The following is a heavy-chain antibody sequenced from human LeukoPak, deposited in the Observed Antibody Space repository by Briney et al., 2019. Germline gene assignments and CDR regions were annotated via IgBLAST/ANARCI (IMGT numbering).Heavy chain of an antibody. J-gene: IGHJ5*02. Sequence: SVKVSCKASGGTFSSYAISWVRQAPGQGLEWMGGIIPIFGTANYAQKFQGRVTITADESTSTAYMELSSLRSEDTAVYYCAREKYYYDSSGYYYYWFDPWGQGTLVTVPS. V-gene: IGHV1-69*13. CDR1: GGTFSSYA. CDR3: AREKYYYDSSGYYYYWFDP. D-gene: IGHD3-22*01. CDR2: IIPIFGTA.